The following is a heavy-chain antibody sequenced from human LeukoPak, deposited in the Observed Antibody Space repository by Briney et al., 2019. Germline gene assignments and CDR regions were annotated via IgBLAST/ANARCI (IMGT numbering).Heavy chain of an antibody. CDR1: GGSISSYY. Sequence: PSETLSLTCTVSGGSISSYYWSWIRQPPGKGLEWIGYIHYSGSTNYNPSLKSRVTISVDTSKNQFSLKLSSVTAADTAVYYCARHNPYGDYARSLDYWGQGTLVTVSS. J-gene: IGHJ4*02. CDR3: ARHNPYGDYARSLDY. D-gene: IGHD4-17*01. CDR2: IHYSGST. V-gene: IGHV4-59*08.